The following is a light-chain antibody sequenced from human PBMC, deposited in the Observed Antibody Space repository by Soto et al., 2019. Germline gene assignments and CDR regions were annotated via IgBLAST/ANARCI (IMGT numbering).Light chain of an antibody. Sequence: QSALTQPASVSGSPGETITFSCSGTSRDVVGYNYVSWYQQHPGKAPKLMIYGVSNRPSGVSNRFSGSKSGNTASLTISGLQADDEADYYCSSYTSGSTLVVFGGGTKLTVL. CDR2: GVS. J-gene: IGLJ2*01. CDR3: SSYTSGSTLVV. V-gene: IGLV2-14*03. CDR1: SRDVVGYNY.